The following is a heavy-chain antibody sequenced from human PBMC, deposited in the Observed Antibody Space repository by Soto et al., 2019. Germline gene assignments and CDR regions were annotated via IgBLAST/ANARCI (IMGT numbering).Heavy chain of an antibody. V-gene: IGHV3-30-3*01. Sequence: PGGSLRLSCAASGFTFSSYAMHWVRQAPGKGLEWVAVISYDGSNKYYADSVKGRFTISRDNSNNTLYLQMNSLRAEDTAVYYCASSVRNYYDSSGFFDYWGQGTLVTVSS. J-gene: IGHJ4*02. CDR2: ISYDGSNK. CDR3: ASSVRNYYDSSGFFDY. CDR1: GFTFSSYA. D-gene: IGHD3-22*01.